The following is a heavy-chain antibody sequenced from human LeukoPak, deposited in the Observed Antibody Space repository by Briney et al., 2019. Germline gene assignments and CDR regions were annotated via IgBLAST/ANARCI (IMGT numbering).Heavy chain of an antibody. D-gene: IGHD3-22*01. V-gene: IGHV4-34*01. Sequence: PSETLSLTCAVYGGSFSGYYWSWIRQPPGKGLEWIGEINHSGSTNYNPSLKSRVTISVDKSKNQFSLKLSSVTAADTAVYYCAGAGWDSSGYCFGKRTTGQFDIWGQGTMVTVSS. CDR1: GGSFSGYY. CDR2: INHSGST. J-gene: IGHJ3*02. CDR3: AGAGWDSSGYCFGKRTTGQFDI.